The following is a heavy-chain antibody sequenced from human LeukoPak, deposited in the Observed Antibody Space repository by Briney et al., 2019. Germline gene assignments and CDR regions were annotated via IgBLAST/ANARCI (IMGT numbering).Heavy chain of an antibody. J-gene: IGHJ4*02. Sequence: GGSLRLSCAASGFTFSSNWMHWVRQAPGKGLVWVSRINSDGSSTSYADSVKGRFTISRDNAKNTLYLQMNSLRAEDTAVYYCARGTSRAAAGPSVWGQGTLVTVSS. CDR2: INSDGSST. CDR3: ARGTSRAAAGPSV. D-gene: IGHD6-13*01. CDR1: GFTFSSNW. V-gene: IGHV3-74*01.